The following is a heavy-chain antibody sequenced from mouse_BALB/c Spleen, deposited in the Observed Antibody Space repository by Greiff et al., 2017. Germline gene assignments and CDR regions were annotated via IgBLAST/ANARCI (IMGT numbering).Heavy chain of an antibody. V-gene: IGHV1-4*01. Sequence: VQLQQSGAELARPGASVKMSCKASGYTFTSYTMHWVKQRPGQGLEWIGYINPSSGYTNYNQKFKDKATLTADKSSSTAYMQLSSLTSEDSAVYYCARSGYYGSSLYYFDDWGQGTTLTVSS. J-gene: IGHJ2*01. D-gene: IGHD1-1*01. CDR1: GYTFTSYT. CDR2: INPSSGYT. CDR3: ARSGYYGSSLYYFDD.